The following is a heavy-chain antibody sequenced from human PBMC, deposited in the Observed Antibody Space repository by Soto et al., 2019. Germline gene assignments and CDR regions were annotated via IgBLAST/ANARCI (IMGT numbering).Heavy chain of an antibody. Sequence: ASVKVSCKASGYTFTSYGISWVRQAPGQGLEWMGWISAYNGNTNYAQKLQGRVTMTTDTSTSTAYMELRSLRSDDTAVYYCARDDVAVAGKGWFDPWGQGTLVTVSS. D-gene: IGHD6-19*01. CDR2: ISAYNGNT. CDR1: GYTFTSYG. V-gene: IGHV1-18*01. CDR3: ARDDVAVAGKGWFDP. J-gene: IGHJ5*02.